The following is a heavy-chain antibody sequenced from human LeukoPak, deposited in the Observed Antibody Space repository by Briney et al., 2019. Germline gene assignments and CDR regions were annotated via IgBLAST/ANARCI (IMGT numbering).Heavy chain of an antibody. Sequence: TGGSLRLSCAASGFTFSTYSMNWVRQAPGKGLEWISYISSSSSTIYYADSVKGRFTISRDNAKNSLYLQMNSLRDEDTAAYYCADLYYYGSGKSAFDIWGQGTMVTVSS. CDR1: GFTFSTYS. J-gene: IGHJ3*02. CDR3: ADLYYYGSGKSAFDI. D-gene: IGHD3-10*01. CDR2: ISSSSSTI. V-gene: IGHV3-48*02.